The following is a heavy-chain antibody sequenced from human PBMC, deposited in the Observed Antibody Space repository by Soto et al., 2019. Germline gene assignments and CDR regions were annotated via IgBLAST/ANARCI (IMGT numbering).Heavy chain of an antibody. V-gene: IGHV4-39*07. D-gene: IGHD3-22*01. CDR2: IYYSGST. CDR3: AAAYYYDSSGYYGPFDY. J-gene: IGHJ4*02. CDR1: GGSIRSSIYY. Sequence: SETLSLTCTVSGGSIRSSIYYWGWIRQPPGKGLEWIGSIYYSGSTYYNPSLKSRVTISVDTSKNQFSLKLSSVTAADTAVYYCAAAYYYDSSGYYGPFDYWGQGTLVTVS.